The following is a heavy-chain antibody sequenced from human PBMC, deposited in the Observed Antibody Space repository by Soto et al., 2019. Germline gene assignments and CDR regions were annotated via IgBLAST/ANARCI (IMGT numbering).Heavy chain of an antibody. Sequence: QVQVVQSGSEVKKPGSSVKVSCKASGDTFSSYAISWVRQAPGQGLEWMGGILPILGTANYAQKFQGRVTITAEESSRTACIVVRSLRSEDTAVYYCARDDYISSGPDDDFYGMDFWGQGTTVIISS. CDR2: ILPILGTA. D-gene: IGHD3-22*01. CDR1: GDTFSSYA. CDR3: ARDDYISSGPDDDFYGMDF. V-gene: IGHV1-69*01. J-gene: IGHJ6*02.